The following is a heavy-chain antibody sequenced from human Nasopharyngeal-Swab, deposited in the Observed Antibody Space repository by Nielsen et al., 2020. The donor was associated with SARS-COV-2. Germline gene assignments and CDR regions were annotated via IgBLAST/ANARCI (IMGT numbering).Heavy chain of an antibody. V-gene: IGHV3-74*01. J-gene: IGHJ3*02. CDR3: ARGSFSAFDI. CDR2: ISSDESTT. CDR1: GFSFSIYW. Sequence: GESLKISCAASGFSFSIYWMHWVRQPPGKGLVWVSGISSDESTTTYADSVKGRFTISRDNTKNTLYLQMNSLRAEDTAVYYCARGSFSAFDIWGQGTMVTVSS.